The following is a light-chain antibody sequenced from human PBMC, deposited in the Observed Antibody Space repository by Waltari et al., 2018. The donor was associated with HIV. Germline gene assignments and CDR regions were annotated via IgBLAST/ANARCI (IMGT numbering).Light chain of an antibody. CDR1: SSNIGAGYH. CDR2: GNS. Sequence: QSVLTQPPSVSGAPGQRVTISCTGSSSNIGAGYHVHWYQQLPGTAPNLLTYGNSNRPSGVPDRFSGSKSGTSASLAITGLQAEDEADYYCQSYDSSLGGSVFGGGTNLTVL. CDR3: QSYDSSLGGSV. J-gene: IGLJ2*01. V-gene: IGLV1-40*01.